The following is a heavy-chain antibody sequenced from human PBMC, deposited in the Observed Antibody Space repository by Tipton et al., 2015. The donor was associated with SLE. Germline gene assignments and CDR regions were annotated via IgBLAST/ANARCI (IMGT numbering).Heavy chain of an antibody. J-gene: IGHJ6*02. V-gene: IGHV4-59*01. D-gene: IGHD4-11*01. CDR1: GGSISSYY. CDR2: IFFTGST. CDR3: ARSGDYSGIYYYGFDV. Sequence: PGLVKPSETLSLTCTVSGGSISSYYWSWIRQPPGKGLEWIGFIFFTGSTDYNPSLQSRVTISVDTSENQFSLRLTSVTAADTAVYYCARSGDYSGIYYYGFDVWGQGTTVTVSS.